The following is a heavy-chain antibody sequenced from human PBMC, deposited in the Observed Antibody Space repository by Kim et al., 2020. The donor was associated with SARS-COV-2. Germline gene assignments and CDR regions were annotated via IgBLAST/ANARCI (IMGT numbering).Heavy chain of an antibody. D-gene: IGHD3-9*01. CDR3: AKGSSAGRGDVLTGFYVPYYFDC. V-gene: IGHV3-23*01. CDR2: VGGSGDFI. Sequence: GGSLRLSCAASEFTFSNYVMSWVRQAPGQGLEWVSGVGGSGDFIYYADSAKGRFTISRDNSKNTLFLQMNSLRAEDTAVYYCAKGSSAGRGDVLTGFYVPYYFDCWGQGTVVTVSS. J-gene: IGHJ4*02. CDR1: EFTFSNYV.